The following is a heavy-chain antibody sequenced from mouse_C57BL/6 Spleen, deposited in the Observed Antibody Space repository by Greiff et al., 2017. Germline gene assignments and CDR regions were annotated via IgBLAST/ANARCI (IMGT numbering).Heavy chain of an antibody. D-gene: IGHD1-1*01. V-gene: IGHV14-1*01. Sequence: VQLQQSGAELVRPGASVKLSCTASGFNIKDYYMHWVKQRPEQGLEWIGRIDPEDGDTEYAPKFQGKATMTADTTSNTAYLQLSSLTSEDTAVYYCTTFTTVVATRDYWGQGTTLTVSS. CDR2: IDPEDGDT. CDR3: TTFTTVVATRDY. J-gene: IGHJ2*01. CDR1: GFNIKDYY.